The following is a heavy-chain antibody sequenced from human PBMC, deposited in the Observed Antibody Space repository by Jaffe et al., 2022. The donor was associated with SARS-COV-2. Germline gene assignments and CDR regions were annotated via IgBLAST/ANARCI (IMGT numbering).Heavy chain of an antibody. CDR3: ARDPAVLYYSGPDYYYYGMDV. D-gene: IGHD3-10*01. Sequence: EVQLVESGGGLVKPGGSLRLSCAASGFTFSSYSMNWVRQAPGKGLEWVSSISSSSSYIYYADSVKGRFTISRDNAKNSLYLQMNSLRAEDTAVYYCARDPAVLYYSGPDYYYYGMDVWGQGTTVTVSS. CDR2: ISSSSSYI. CDR1: GFTFSSYS. J-gene: IGHJ6*02. V-gene: IGHV3-21*01.